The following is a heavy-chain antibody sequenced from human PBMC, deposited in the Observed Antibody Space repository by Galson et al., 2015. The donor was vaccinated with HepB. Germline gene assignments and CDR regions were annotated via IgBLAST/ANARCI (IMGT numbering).Heavy chain of an antibody. V-gene: IGHV1-18*01. CDR2: ISTESGHT. J-gene: IGHJ4*02. CDR3: ARDVDHRFDH. CDR1: GYTFTSPG. Sequence: SVKVYCKASGYTFTSPGSSWARQAPRQGLEWMGWISTESGHTNYVQKLQGRVTMFSDTTTSTAYMELRSLRSDDTAVYYCARDVDHRFDHWGQGTLVTVSS.